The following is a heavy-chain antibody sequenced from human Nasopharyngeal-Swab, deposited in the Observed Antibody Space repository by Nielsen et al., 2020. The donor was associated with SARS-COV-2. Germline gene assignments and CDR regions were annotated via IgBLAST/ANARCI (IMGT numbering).Heavy chain of an antibody. CDR1: GGSISSGGYY. Sequence: SETLSLTCTVSGGSISSGGYYWSWIRQHPGKGLEWIGYIYYSGSTNYNPSLKSRVTISVDTSKNQFSLKLSSVTAADTAVYYCATHPRGQLDPFDYWGQGSLVTVSS. CDR3: ATHPRGQLDPFDY. V-gene: IGHV4-61*08. D-gene: IGHD6-13*01. J-gene: IGHJ4*02. CDR2: IYYSGST.